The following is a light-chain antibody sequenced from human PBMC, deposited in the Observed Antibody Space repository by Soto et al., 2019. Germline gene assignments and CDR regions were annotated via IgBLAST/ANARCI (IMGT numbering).Light chain of an antibody. CDR3: QQYGSSVFT. J-gene: IGKJ3*01. Sequence: EIILTQSPGTLSLSPGEGATLSCRASQSVSSIYLAWYQQRRGQAPRLLIYGASRRATGIPDRFSGSGSGTDFTLSISRLEPEDLAVYYCQQYGSSVFTFGPGTKVDIK. CDR1: QSVSSIY. CDR2: GAS. V-gene: IGKV3-20*01.